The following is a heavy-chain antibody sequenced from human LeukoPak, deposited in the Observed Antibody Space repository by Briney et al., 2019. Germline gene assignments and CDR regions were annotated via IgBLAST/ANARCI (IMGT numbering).Heavy chain of an antibody. CDR3: ARGKSRQWLATPFDF. CDR2: IIPIFGTT. CDR1: GGTFSSYA. Sequence: SVKVSCKASGGTFSSYAISWVRQAPGQGLEWMGGIIPIFGTTKYAQNLQGRLSFSADESTTTAYMELSGLKYEDTAIYFCARGKSRQWLATPFDFWGQGTLVTVSS. J-gene: IGHJ4*02. D-gene: IGHD6-19*01. V-gene: IGHV1-69*13.